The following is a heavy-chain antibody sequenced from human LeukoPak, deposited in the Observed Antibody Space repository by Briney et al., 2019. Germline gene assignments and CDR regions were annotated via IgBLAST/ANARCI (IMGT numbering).Heavy chain of an antibody. CDR3: ARPTSKLGSFDY. Sequence: PSETLSLTCTVSGGSISSSNYYWGWIRQPPGKGLEWIGTIYHSGSTYYNPSLKSRITISVDTSKNQFSLKMRSVTAADTAVYYCARPTSKLGSFDYWGQGTLVTVSS. V-gene: IGHV4-39*01. J-gene: IGHJ4*02. D-gene: IGHD2/OR15-2a*01. CDR1: GGSISSSNYY. CDR2: IYHSGST.